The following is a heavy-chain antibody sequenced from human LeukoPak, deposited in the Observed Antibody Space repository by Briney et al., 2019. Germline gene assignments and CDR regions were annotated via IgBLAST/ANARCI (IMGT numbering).Heavy chain of an antibody. J-gene: IGHJ4*02. D-gene: IGHD2-21*01. V-gene: IGHV4-34*01. CDR1: GGSFSGYY. CDR2: INHSGST. Sequence: SETLSLTCAVYGGSFSGYYWSWIRQPPGKGLEWIGEINHSGSTNYNPSLKSRVTILVDTSKNQFSLKLSSVTAADTAVYYCARGGYCGGDCYDYWGQGTLVTVSS. CDR3: ARGGYCGGDCYDY.